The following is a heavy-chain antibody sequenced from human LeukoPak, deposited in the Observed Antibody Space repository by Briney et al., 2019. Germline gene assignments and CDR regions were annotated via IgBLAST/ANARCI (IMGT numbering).Heavy chain of an antibody. V-gene: IGHV3-49*03. Sequence: GGSLRLSCTASGFTFGDYAMSWIRQAPGKGLEWVGFIRSKAYGETADYAASVKGRFTISRENAKNSLYLQMNSLRAEDTAVYYCARATVNSSSWSAVFDYWGQGTLVTVSS. CDR1: GFTFGDYA. CDR2: IRSKAYGETA. J-gene: IGHJ4*02. CDR3: ARATVNSSSWSAVFDY. D-gene: IGHD6-13*01.